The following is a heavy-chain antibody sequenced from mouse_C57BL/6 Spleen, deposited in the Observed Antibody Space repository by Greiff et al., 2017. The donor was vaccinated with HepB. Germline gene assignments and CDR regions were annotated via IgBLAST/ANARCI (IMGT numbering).Heavy chain of an antibody. CDR3: ASPIYSGYAMDY. CDR2: IWSGGST. CDR1: GFSLTSYG. V-gene: IGHV2-2*01. D-gene: IGHD2-1*01. Sequence: VQLQQSGPGLVQPSQRLSIPCTVSGFSLTSYGVHWVRQSPGKGLEWLGVIWSGGSTDYNAAFISRLSISKDNSKSQVFFKMNSLQADDTAIYYCASPIYSGYAMDYWGQGTSVTVSS. J-gene: IGHJ4*01.